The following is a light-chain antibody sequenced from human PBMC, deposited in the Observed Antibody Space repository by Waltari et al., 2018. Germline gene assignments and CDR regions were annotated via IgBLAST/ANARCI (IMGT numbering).Light chain of an antibody. Sequence: QSALTQPASVSGSPGPSIPISCTGTRSHLGGYIYSPWYQPQPGKAPKLLISDVNKRPSGVSNRFSGSKSGNTASLTISGLQAEDEADYYCSSYTSITTYVFGTGTKVTVL. V-gene: IGLV2-14*01. CDR3: SSYTSITTYV. CDR2: DVN. CDR1: RSHLGGYIY. J-gene: IGLJ1*01.